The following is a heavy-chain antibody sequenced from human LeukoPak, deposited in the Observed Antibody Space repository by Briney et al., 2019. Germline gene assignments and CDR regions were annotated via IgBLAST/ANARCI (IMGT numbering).Heavy chain of an antibody. Sequence: GGSLRLSCAASGFTFSSYEMNWVRQAPGKGLEWVSYISSSGSTIYYADSVEGRFTISRDNAKNSLYLQMDSLRVDDTAVYYCTRVFGGYDVSDYWGQGTLVTVSS. CDR3: TRVFGGYDVSDY. CDR2: ISSSGSTI. V-gene: IGHV3-48*03. J-gene: IGHJ4*02. CDR1: GFTFSSYE. D-gene: IGHD3-3*01.